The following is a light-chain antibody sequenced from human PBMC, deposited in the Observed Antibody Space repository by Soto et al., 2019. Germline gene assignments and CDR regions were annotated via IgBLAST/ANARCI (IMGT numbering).Light chain of an antibody. V-gene: IGKV1-5*01. J-gene: IGKJ1*01. CDR3: QQYENYWT. CDR1: QPISSW. Sequence: DIQMTQSPPTLSASVGDRVTITCRASQPISSWLAWYHQKPGKAPKLLIYDASNLESGVPSRFSGSGSGTEFTLTIRSRQPEDFGIYYCQQYENYWTFGQGTKVEIK. CDR2: DAS.